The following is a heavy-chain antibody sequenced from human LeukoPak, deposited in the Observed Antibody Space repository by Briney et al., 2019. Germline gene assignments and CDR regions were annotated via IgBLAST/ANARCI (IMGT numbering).Heavy chain of an antibody. CDR2: IYYNGRT. CDR3: ARITDRTIFGEIMHGFDI. Sequence: SETLSLTCTVSGDSINNNNYYWGWIRQPPGKGLGWIGNIYYNGRTYYSPSLKSRGTISVGTSNNQFSLKLSSVTAADTAVYYCARITDRTIFGEIMHGFDIWGQGTPVTVSS. CDR1: GDSINNNNYY. D-gene: IGHD3-3*01. J-gene: IGHJ3*02. V-gene: IGHV4-39*01.